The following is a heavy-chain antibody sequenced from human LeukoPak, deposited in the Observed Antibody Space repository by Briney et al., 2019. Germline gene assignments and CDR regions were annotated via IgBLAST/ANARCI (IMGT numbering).Heavy chain of an antibody. CDR3: TRQRGYSSGCLDY. CDR1: GFSFGDYA. V-gene: IGHV3-49*04. D-gene: IGHD6-19*01. CDR2: IRSKAYGGTT. J-gene: IGHJ4*02. Sequence: GGSLRLSCTASGFSFGDYAMSWVRQAPGKGLEWVGFIRSKAYGGTTEYAASVKGRFTISRDDSKSIAYLQMNSLKIEDTAVYYCTRQRGYSSGCLDYWGQGTLVTVSS.